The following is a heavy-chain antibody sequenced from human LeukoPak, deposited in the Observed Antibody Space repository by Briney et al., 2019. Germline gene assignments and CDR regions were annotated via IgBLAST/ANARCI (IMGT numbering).Heavy chain of an antibody. CDR2: FIPILGTA. CDR1: GVTFNDYA. Sequence: GASVKVSCKASGVTFNDYALNWVRQAPGQGLEWMGVFIPILGTANSTQKFRDRVTMTTDTSTSTAYMELRSLRSDDTAVYYCARDRELKFEMATIYMVYWGQGTLVTVSS. D-gene: IGHD5-24*01. V-gene: IGHV1-69*10. CDR3: ARDRELKFEMATIYMVY. J-gene: IGHJ4*02.